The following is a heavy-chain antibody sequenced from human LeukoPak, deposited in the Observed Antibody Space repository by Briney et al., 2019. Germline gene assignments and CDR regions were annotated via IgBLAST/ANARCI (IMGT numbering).Heavy chain of an antibody. Sequence: PGGSLRLSCAASGFTFSSYGMHWVRQAPGKGLEWVAVISYDGSNKYYADSVKGRFTISRDNSKNTLYLQMNSLRAEDTAVYYCATYSSSRLYPLDYWGQGTLVTVSS. V-gene: IGHV3-30*03. CDR1: GFTFSSYG. CDR2: ISYDGSNK. D-gene: IGHD6-6*01. CDR3: ATYSSSRLYPLDY. J-gene: IGHJ4*02.